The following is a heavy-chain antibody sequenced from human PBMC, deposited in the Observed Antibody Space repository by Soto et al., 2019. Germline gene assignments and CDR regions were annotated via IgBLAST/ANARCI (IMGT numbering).Heavy chain of an antibody. CDR3: ARAAREVTHYYFDS. D-gene: IGHD1-26*01. CDR2: IDHGGSI. V-gene: IGHV4-38-2*01. CDR1: GYSISSGYY. J-gene: IGHJ4*02. Sequence: SETLSLTCAVSGYSISSGYYWGWIRQPPGKGLEWIASIDHGGSIYYNPSLKSRLAISVDTSKNQFSLKLTSVTAADTALYYCARAAREVTHYYFDSWGQGTQLTVS.